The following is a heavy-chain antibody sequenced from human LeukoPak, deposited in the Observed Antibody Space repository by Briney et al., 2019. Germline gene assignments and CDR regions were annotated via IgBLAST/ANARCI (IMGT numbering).Heavy chain of an antibody. V-gene: IGHV3-23*01. Sequence: GGSLRLSCAASGFTFSSYAMSWARQAPGKGLEWVSAISGSGGSTYYADSVKGRFTISRDNSKNTLYLQMNSLRAEDTAVYYCANGRYYDFWSGYTEYFQHWGQGTLVTVSS. CDR1: GFTFSSYA. CDR2: ISGSGGST. CDR3: ANGRYYDFWSGYTEYFQH. D-gene: IGHD3-3*01. J-gene: IGHJ1*01.